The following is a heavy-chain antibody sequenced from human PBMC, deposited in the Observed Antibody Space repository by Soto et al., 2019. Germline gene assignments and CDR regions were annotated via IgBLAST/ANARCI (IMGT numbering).Heavy chain of an antibody. Sequence: GASVKVSCKASGGTFSSYAISWGRQAPGQGLEWMGWISAYNGNTNYAQKLQGRVTMTTDTSTSTAYMELRSLRSDDTAVYYCARSGSYYSFDYWGQGTLVTVSS. V-gene: IGHV1-18*01. D-gene: IGHD1-26*01. J-gene: IGHJ4*02. CDR3: ARSGSYYSFDY. CDR2: ISAYNGNT. CDR1: GGTFSSYA.